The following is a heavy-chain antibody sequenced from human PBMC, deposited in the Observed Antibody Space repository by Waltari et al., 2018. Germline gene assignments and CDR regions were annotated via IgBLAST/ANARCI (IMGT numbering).Heavy chain of an antibody. D-gene: IGHD3-22*01. Sequence: QVQLVQSGAEVKKPGASVKVSCKASGYTFTGYYMHWVRQAPGQGLEWMGRINPNSGGTNYAKKFQGRVTMTRDTSISTAYMELSRLRSDDTAVYYCARLIEYYYDSSGYEDFDYWGQGTLVTVSS. J-gene: IGHJ4*02. CDR2: INPNSGGT. CDR3: ARLIEYYYDSSGYEDFDY. V-gene: IGHV1-2*06. CDR1: GYTFTGYY.